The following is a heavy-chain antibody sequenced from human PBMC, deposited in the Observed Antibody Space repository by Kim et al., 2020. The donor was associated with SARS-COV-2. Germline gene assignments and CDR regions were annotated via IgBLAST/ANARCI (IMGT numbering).Heavy chain of an antibody. D-gene: IGHD2-21*01. V-gene: IGHV3-7*01. Sequence: KNYVESMKGRFTISRDNAKNALYLQMNSLRVEETAGYYCARGGYSNFDFWGQGTLVTVSS. CDR2: K. CDR3: ARGGYSNFDF. J-gene: IGHJ4*02.